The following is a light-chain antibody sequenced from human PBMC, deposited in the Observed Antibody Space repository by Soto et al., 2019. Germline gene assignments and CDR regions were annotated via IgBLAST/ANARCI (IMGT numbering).Light chain of an antibody. CDR2: GAS. CDR1: QSVSSSY. CDR3: QQDGSSHS. Sequence: EIVLTQSPGTLSLSPGERATLSCRASQSVSSSYLAWYQQKPGQAPRLLIYGASSRATGIPDGFSGSGAGTDFILTISGLAADWCAVYYWQQDGSSHSFGPGTKVDIK. J-gene: IGKJ3*01. V-gene: IGKV3-20*01.